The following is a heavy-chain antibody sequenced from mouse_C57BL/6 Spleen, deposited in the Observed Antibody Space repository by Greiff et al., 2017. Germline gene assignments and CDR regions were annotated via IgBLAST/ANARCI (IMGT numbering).Heavy chain of an antibody. Sequence: QVQLKESGAELVRPGASVTLSCKASGYTFTDYEMHWVKQTPVHGLEWIGAIDPETGGTAYNQKFKGKAILTADKSSSTAYMELRSLTSEDSAVYYCTREGLRRRGDYWGQGTTLTVSS. V-gene: IGHV1-15*01. J-gene: IGHJ2*01. CDR3: TREGLRRRGDY. CDR2: IDPETGGT. D-gene: IGHD2-4*01. CDR1: GYTFTDYE.